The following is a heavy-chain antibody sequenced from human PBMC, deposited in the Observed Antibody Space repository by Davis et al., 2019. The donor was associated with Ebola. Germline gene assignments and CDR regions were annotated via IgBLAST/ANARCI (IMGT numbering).Heavy chain of an antibody. CDR3: TATRSNFDY. J-gene: IGHJ4*02. D-gene: IGHD2/OR15-2a*01. CDR2: ISSSSSYI. CDR1: GFTVSSNY. V-gene: IGHV3-21*04. Sequence: PGGSLRLSCAASGFTVSSNYMSWVRQAPGKGLEWVSSISSSSSYIYYADSVKGRFTISRDNAKNSLYLQMNSLKTEDTAVYYCTATRSNFDYWGQGTLVTVSS.